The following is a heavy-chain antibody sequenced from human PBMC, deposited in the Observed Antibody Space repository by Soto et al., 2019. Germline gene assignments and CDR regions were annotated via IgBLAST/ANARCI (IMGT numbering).Heavy chain of an antibody. CDR1: GGTFSSYA. Sequence: QVQLVQSGAEVKKPGSSVKVSCKASGGTFSSYAISWVRQAPGQGLEWMGGIIPIFGTANYAQKFQGRVTLTAEESTSTAYMELSSLRAEDTAVYYCASHGITGTWVYCYGMDVWGQGTTVTVSS. V-gene: IGHV1-69*12. CDR3: ASHGITGTWVYCYGMDV. J-gene: IGHJ6*02. CDR2: IIPIFGTA. D-gene: IGHD1-7*01.